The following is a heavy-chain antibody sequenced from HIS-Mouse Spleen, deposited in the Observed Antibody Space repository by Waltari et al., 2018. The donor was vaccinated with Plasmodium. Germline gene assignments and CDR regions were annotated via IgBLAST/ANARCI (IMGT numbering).Heavy chain of an antibody. CDR3: ASSWYWYFDL. Sequence: EVQLVESGGGLVQPGGSLTLSCAASGSPFRSYWMSWFRQAPGKGLECGANIKQDGSEKYYVDSVKGRFTISRDNAKNSLYLQMNSLRAEDTAVYYCASSWYWYFDLWGRGTLVTVSS. D-gene: IGHD6-13*01. CDR2: IKQDGSEK. V-gene: IGHV3-7*01. J-gene: IGHJ2*01. CDR1: GSPFRSYW.